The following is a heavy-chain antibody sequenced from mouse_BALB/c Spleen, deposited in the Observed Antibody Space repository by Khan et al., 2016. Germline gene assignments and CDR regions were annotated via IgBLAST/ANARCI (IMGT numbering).Heavy chain of an antibody. J-gene: IGHJ3*01. CDR3: ASLAASIAY. Sequence: EVELVESGGGLVQTGGSLRLSCATSGFTFTDYYMTWVRQPPGKALEWLGFIRNKAGGYTTEYSASVKGRFTISRDNSQSILYRQMNTRRAEDRATYYCASLAASIAYWGQGTLVTVSA. D-gene: IGHD1-1*01. CDR1: GFTFTDYY. CDR2: IRNKAGGYTT. V-gene: IGHV7-3*02.